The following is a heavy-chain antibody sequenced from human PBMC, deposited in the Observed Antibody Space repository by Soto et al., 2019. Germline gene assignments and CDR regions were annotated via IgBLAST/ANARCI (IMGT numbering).Heavy chain of an antibody. Sequence: ASVKVSCKASGYTFTSYGISWVRQAPGQGLEWMGWISAYNGNTNYAQKLQGRVTMTTDTSTSTAYMELRSLRSDDTAVYYCARVVTIFGVENWFDPWGQGTLVTVSS. CDR3: ARVVTIFGVENWFDP. D-gene: IGHD3-3*01. V-gene: IGHV1-18*01. CDR2: ISAYNGNT. CDR1: GYTFTSYG. J-gene: IGHJ5*02.